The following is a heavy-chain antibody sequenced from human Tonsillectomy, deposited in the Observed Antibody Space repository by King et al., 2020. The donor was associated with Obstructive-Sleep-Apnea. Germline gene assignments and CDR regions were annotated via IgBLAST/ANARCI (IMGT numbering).Heavy chain of an antibody. D-gene: IGHD6-13*01. CDR3: AKGSSSWYPDYFDY. CDR2: INHSGNT. V-gene: IGHV4-34*01. CDR1: GGSFSDYY. Sequence: VRLQQWGAGLLKPSETLSLTCAVYGGSFSDYYWSWIRQPPGKGLEWIGEINHSGNTNYNPSLKSRVTISVDTSKNQFSLKLSSVTAADTAMYYCAKGSSSWYPDYFDYWGQGTLVTVSS. J-gene: IGHJ4*02.